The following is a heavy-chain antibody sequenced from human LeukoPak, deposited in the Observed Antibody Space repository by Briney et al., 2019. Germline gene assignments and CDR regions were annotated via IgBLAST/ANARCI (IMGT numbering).Heavy chain of an antibody. D-gene: IGHD3-16*02. J-gene: IGHJ4*02. V-gene: IGHV4-59*01. Sequence: SETLSLTCTVSGVSMTTYYWSWIRQSPGKGLGWIGYIYYNGDTNFNPSLKSRVTISLDTSNNRFSLNLISVTAADMAVYYCATYRWPNHFGYWGQGALVTVSS. CDR2: IYYNGDT. CDR1: GVSMTTYY. CDR3: ATYRWPNHFGY.